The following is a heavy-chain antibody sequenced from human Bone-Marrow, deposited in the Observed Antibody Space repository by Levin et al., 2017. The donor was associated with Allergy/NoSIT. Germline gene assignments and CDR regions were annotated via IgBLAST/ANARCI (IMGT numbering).Heavy chain of an antibody. D-gene: IGHD3-16*01. CDR1: GYTFTSYY. Sequence: ASVKVSCKASGYTFTSYYMHWVRQAPGQGLEWMGIINPSGGSTSYAQKFQSRVTMTRDTSTSTVYMELSSLRSEDTAVYYCARDFRGRYYFDYWGQGTLVTVSS. J-gene: IGHJ4*02. V-gene: IGHV1-46*01. CDR3: ARDFRGRYYFDY. CDR2: INPSGGST.